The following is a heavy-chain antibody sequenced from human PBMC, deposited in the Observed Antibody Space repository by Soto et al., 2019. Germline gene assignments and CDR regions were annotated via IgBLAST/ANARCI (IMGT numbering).Heavy chain of an antibody. Sequence: QVQLQESGPGLVKPSETLSLTCTVSGGSISGYYWSWIRQPAGKRLEWIGRIYASGNTNKNPSLKSRGTTSVDTSKNQFALRLNCVTAADTAVYYCARVGRTRATVTTDAFDVWGQGTKVTVSS. CDR3: ARVGRTRATVTTDAFDV. CDR1: GGSISGYY. D-gene: IGHD4-17*01. J-gene: IGHJ3*01. CDR2: IYASGNT. V-gene: IGHV4-4*07.